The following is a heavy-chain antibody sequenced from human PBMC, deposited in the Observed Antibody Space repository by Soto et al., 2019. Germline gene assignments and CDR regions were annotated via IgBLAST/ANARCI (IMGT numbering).Heavy chain of an antibody. CDR1: GLTVSKPY. Sequence: ESGGGLIQPGGSLRPSCAAFGLTVSKPYMAGARQAPGRGLEWASVIYDNGTTYYANSVKGRFTISRDTSTNTLSLQMDSLRAEDTAVYYCVRPLPSGRNYGLDVWGQGTTVTVSS. J-gene: IGHJ6*02. V-gene: IGHV3-53*01. D-gene: IGHD3-10*01. CDR2: IYDNGTT. CDR3: VRPLPSGRNYGLDV.